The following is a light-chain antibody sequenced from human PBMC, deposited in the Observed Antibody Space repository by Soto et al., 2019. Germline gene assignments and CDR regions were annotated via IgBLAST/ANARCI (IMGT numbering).Light chain of an antibody. J-gene: IGKJ5*01. Sequence: EVVLPQSPGTLSLSPVARATLSCRASPSVAANYLAWYQQKRGQAPRLLIYGASSRATGIPDRFSGSGSETDFTLNIRRLEPEDFAGYYGQQSSNWPPEITCCKGTRLEIK. CDR3: QQSSNWPPEIT. CDR2: GAS. CDR1: PSVAANY. V-gene: IGKV3-20*01.